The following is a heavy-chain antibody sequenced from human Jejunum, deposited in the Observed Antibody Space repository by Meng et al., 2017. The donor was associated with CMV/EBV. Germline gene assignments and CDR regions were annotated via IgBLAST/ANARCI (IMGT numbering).Heavy chain of an antibody. V-gene: IGHV3-20*03. CDR3: ARNYRGSGSYGTHGMDV. D-gene: IGHD3-10*01. Sequence: IFGDYGLTWVRKAPGKGLEWVPGINWNGGSSDYEDSVKGRFTISRDNAKNSLYLQMNGLRAEDTALYYCARNYRGSGSYGTHGMDVWGQGTTVTVSS. CDR2: INWNGGSS. CDR1: IFGDYG. J-gene: IGHJ6*02.